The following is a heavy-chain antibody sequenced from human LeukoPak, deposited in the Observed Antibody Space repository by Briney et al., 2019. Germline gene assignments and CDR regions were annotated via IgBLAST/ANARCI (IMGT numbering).Heavy chain of an antibody. CDR3: AKASWVSSADAVL. Sequence: GGSLRLSCAASGFTFSDYAMSWVREAPARGLEWVSSLRGNGDTFYADFVKGRFTLSRDESRNTVYLQLNDLRVEDTAVYYYAKASWVSSADAVLWGQGTVVTVSS. CDR1: GFTFSDYA. V-gene: IGHV3-23*01. J-gene: IGHJ4*02. CDR2: LRGNGDT. D-gene: IGHD3-16*01.